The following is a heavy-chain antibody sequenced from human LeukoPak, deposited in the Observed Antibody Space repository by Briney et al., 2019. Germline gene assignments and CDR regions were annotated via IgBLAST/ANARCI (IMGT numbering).Heavy chain of an antibody. D-gene: IGHD2-21*01. V-gene: IGHV1-2*02. CDR2: IDPNSGGT. CDR1: GYTFTGYY. Sequence: ASVKVSCKASGYTFTGYYMHWVRQAPGQGLEWMGWIDPNSGGTNYAQKFQGRVTMTRDTSISTAYMELSRLRSDDTAVYYCARETYSFIPYNWFDLWGQGTLVTVSS. J-gene: IGHJ5*02. CDR3: ARETYSFIPYNWFDL.